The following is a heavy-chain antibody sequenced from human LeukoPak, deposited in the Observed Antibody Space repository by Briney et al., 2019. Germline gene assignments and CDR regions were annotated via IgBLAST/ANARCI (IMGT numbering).Heavy chain of an antibody. Sequence: PSETLSLTCTVSGGSISSSSYYWGWIRQPPGKGLEWIGSIYYSGSTYYNPSLKSRVTISVDTSKNQFSLKLSSVTAADTAVYYCASCGNGSGSYVDYWGQGTLVTVSS. J-gene: IGHJ4*02. V-gene: IGHV4-39*01. CDR3: ASCGNGSGSYVDY. CDR1: GGSISSSSYY. CDR2: IYYSGST. D-gene: IGHD3-10*01.